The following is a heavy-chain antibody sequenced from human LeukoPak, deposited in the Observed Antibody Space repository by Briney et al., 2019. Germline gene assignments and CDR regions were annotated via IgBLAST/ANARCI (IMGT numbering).Heavy chain of an antibody. CDR3: ARDHIPGYYYCYYYMDV. V-gene: IGHV3-7*01. Sequence: GGSLRLSCAASGFTFSSYWMSWVRQAPGKGLEWVANIKQDGSEKYYVDSVKGRFTISRDNAKNSLYLQMNSLRAEDTAVYYCARDHIPGYYYCYYYMDVWGKGTTVTVSS. D-gene: IGHD2-21*01. CDR2: IKQDGSEK. CDR1: GFTFSSYW. J-gene: IGHJ6*03.